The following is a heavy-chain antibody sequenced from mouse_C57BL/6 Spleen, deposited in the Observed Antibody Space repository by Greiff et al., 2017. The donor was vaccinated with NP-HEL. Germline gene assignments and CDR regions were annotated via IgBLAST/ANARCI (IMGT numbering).Heavy chain of an antibody. Sequence: EVQLVESGGGLVKPGGSLKLSCAASGFTFSDYGMHWVRQAPEKGLEWVAYISSGSSTIYYADTVKGRFTISRDNAKNTLFLQMTILRSEDTAMYYCAMEGGYYDYEEDAMDDWGQGTSVTVSS. J-gene: IGHJ4*01. CDR1: GFTFSDYG. CDR3: AMEGGYYDYEEDAMDD. D-gene: IGHD2-4*01. V-gene: IGHV5-17*01. CDR2: ISSGSSTI.